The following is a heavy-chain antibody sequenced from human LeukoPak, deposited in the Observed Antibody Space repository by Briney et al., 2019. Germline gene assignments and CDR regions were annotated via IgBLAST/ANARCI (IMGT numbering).Heavy chain of an antibody. CDR1: GGSMSRSSDY. V-gene: IGHV4-39*01. Sequence: PSETLSLTCSVSGGSMSRSSDYWAWIRQPPGKGLEWIGSVYYTGSANYNPSFRSRVTVSIDTSKNQFSLKVTSVTAADTAIYYSARSNSWPVGWFDPWGQGILVTVSS. J-gene: IGHJ5*02. CDR2: VYYTGSA. D-gene: IGHD2-21*01. CDR3: ARSNSWPVGWFDP.